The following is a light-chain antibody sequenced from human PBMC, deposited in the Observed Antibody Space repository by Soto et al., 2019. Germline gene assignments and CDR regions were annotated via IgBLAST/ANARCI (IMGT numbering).Light chain of an antibody. CDR2: DAS. J-gene: IGKJ1*01. CDR3: QQYNTDSWT. CDR1: QSISTW. V-gene: IGKV1-5*01. Sequence: DIQMTQSPSTLSASLGDRVTVTCRASQSISTWLAWYQQKPGKAPNLLIYDASSLEGGVPSRFSGSGSGTEFTLTISSLQPDDFATYYCQQYNTDSWTFGQGTKVDIK.